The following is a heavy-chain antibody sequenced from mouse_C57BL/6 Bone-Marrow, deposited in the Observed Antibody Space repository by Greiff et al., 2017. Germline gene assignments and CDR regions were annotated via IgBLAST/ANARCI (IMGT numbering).Heavy chain of an antibody. CDR3: GYGYDGYFDV. CDR2: ISSGCSYT. V-gene: IGHV5-6*01. D-gene: IGHD2-2*01. J-gene: IGHJ1*03. Sequence: EVQLQQSGGDLVKPGGSLKLSCAASGFTFSSYGMSWVRQTPDTRLEWVATISSGCSYTYYPDSVKGRFTLSRDNAKNTLYLQMSSLKSADTAMYYCGYGYDGYFDVWGTGTTVTVSS. CDR1: GFTFSSYG.